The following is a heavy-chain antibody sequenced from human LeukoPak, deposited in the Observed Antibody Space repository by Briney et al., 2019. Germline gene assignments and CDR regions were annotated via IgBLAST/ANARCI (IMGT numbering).Heavy chain of an antibody. V-gene: IGHV1-18*01. CDR1: GYTFSSYG. CDR3: ARDWRGYSYGYVPLYGMDV. J-gene: IGHJ6*02. CDR2: ISAYNGNT. Sequence: ASVKVSCKASGYTFSSYGISWVRQAPGQGLEWMGWISAYNGNTNYAQKLQGRVTWTTDTSTSTAYMELRSLRSDDTAVYYCARDWRGYSYGYVPLYGMDVWGQGTTVTVSS. D-gene: IGHD5-18*01.